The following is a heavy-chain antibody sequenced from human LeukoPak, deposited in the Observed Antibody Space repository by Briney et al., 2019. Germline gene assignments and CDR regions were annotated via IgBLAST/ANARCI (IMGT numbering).Heavy chain of an antibody. Sequence: PGGSLRLSCAASGFTFSSYTMNWVRQAPGKGLEWVSSISSSSSYMYYADSVKGRFTISRDNAKNSLYLQMNSLRAEDTAVYYCARDRDVPAIGMDVWGQGPRSPSP. CDR1: GFTFSSYT. V-gene: IGHV3-21*06. CDR2: ISSSSSYM. J-gene: IGHJ6*02. CDR3: ARDRDVPAIGMDV.